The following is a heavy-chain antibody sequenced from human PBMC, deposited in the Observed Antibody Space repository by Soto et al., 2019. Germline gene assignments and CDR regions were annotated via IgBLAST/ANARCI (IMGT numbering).Heavy chain of an antibody. Sequence: SETLSLTGAVSGGSVSSGSYYWSWIRQPPGKGLEWIGYIYYSGSTNYNPSLKSRVTISVDTSKNQFSLKLSSVTAADTAVYYCARTPLMVYGPFDIWGQGTMVNVSS. CDR3: ARTPLMVYGPFDI. CDR2: IYYSGST. J-gene: IGHJ3*02. D-gene: IGHD2-8*01. V-gene: IGHV4-61*01. CDR1: GGSVSSGSYY.